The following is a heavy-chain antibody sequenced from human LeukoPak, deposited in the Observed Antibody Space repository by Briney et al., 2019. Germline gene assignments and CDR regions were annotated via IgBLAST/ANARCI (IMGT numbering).Heavy chain of an antibody. D-gene: IGHD3-22*01. J-gene: IGHJ4*02. CDR3: ARSIEDYYDSSGYYYYFDY. CDR1: GGSFTSFY. CDR2: IYYSGST. V-gene: IGHV4-59*08. Sequence: SETLSLTCTVSGGSFTSFYWSWIRQPPGKGLEWIGYIYYSGSTNYNPSLKSRVTISVDTSKNQFSLKLSSVAAADTAVYYCARSIEDYYDSSGYYYYFDYWGQGTLVTVSS.